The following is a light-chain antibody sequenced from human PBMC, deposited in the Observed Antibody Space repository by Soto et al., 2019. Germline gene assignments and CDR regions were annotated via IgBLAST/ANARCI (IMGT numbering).Light chain of an antibody. CDR1: QTVSSSY. CDR2: GAS. J-gene: IGKJ3*01. V-gene: IGKV3-20*01. CDR3: QRYGSSPGGT. Sequence: EIVFAQSPDTLSLSPGERATLSCRASQTVSSSYLAWYQQKPGQAPRLLIYGASSRATGIPDRFSGSGSGTDFTLTISRLEPEDFAVYYCQRYGSSPGGTFGPGTKVDIK.